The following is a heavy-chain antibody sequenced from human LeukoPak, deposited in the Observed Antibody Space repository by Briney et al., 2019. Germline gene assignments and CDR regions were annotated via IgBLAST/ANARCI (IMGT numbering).Heavy chain of an antibody. Sequence: ASVKVSCKASGFSSYYLHWVRQAPGQGFEWMGIINPSGSSTNYAQKFQGRVTMTRDTSTSTVHMELNSLRSEDTAVYYCASLYGGEPGYWGQGTLVTVSS. CDR3: ASLYGGEPGY. V-gene: IGHV1-46*01. D-gene: IGHD4-23*01. J-gene: IGHJ4*02. CDR2: INPSGSST. CDR1: GFSSYY.